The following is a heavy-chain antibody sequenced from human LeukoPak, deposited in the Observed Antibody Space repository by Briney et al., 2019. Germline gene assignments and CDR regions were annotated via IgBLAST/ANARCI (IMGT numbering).Heavy chain of an antibody. CDR3: ATDLVGATDAG. D-gene: IGHD1-26*01. J-gene: IGHJ4*02. CDR2: INAKSVST. Sequence: ASVTVSCKASGYTFSRDDGISWVRQAPGQGLEWMGWINAKSVSTNYAQKYKDRVTMTTDTSTNTVYMELRSLRSDDTAFYYCATDLVGATDAGWGQGTLVTVSS. V-gene: IGHV1-18*01. CDR1: GYTFSRDDG.